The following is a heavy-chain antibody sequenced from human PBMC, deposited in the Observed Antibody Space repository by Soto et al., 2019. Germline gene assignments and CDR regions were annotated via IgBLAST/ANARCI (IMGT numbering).Heavy chain of an antibody. D-gene: IGHD3-3*01. CDR3: AHRVLRTVFGLVTTTAIYFDF. CDR2: IYWDDDK. J-gene: IGHJ4*02. V-gene: IGHV2-5*02. Sequence: QITLNESGPTVVRPAETLTLTCRFSGFSLTTSGVGVGWVRRSPGKAPEWLALIYWDDDKRYSESLKSRLTITKDTSKNQVVLTVANLDPTDTATYYCAHRVLRTVFGLVTTTAIYFDFWGQGTTVAVSS. CDR1: GFSLTTSGVG.